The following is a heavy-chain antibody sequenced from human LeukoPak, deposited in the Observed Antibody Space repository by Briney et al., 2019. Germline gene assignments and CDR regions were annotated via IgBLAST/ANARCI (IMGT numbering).Heavy chain of an antibody. V-gene: IGHV3-7*01. CDR3: ARDQDSSGWYDAFDI. D-gene: IGHD6-19*01. Sequence: GGSLRLSCAASGFTFKNSWMSWVRQAPGKGLEWVANINQDGGEKYYVDSVKGRFTISRDNSKNTLYLQMNSLRAEDTAVYYCARDQDSSGWYDAFDIWGQGTMVTVSS. CDR1: GFTFKNSW. J-gene: IGHJ3*02. CDR2: INQDGGEK.